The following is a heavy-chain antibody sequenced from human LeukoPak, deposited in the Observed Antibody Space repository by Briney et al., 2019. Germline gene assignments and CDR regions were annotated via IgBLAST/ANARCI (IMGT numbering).Heavy chain of an antibody. Sequence: PGGSLRLSCAASGFTFSSYGMHWVRQAPGKGLEWVAVIWYDGSNKHYADSVKGRLTISRDNSKNTLYLQMNSLRAEDTAVYYCARGPSISVFDYWGQGTLVTVSS. D-gene: IGHD2-2*01. CDR3: ARGPSISVFDY. CDR1: GFTFSSYG. J-gene: IGHJ4*02. CDR2: IWYDGSNK. V-gene: IGHV3-33*01.